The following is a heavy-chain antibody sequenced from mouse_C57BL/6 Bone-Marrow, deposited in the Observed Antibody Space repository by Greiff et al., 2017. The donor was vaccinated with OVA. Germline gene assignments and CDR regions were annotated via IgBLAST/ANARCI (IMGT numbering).Heavy chain of an antibody. CDR3: ASPSIVTTRYYAKDY. CDR1: EYEFPSHD. Sequence: EVKLVESGGGLVQPGESLKLSCESNEYEFPSHDMSWVRKTPEKRLELVAAINRDGGSTYYPDTMERRFIISRDNTKKTLYLQMGSLKSEDTALYYCASPSIVTTRYYAKDYWGQGTSVTVSS. J-gene: IGHJ4*01. V-gene: IGHV5-2*01. D-gene: IGHD2-5*01. CDR2: INRDGGST.